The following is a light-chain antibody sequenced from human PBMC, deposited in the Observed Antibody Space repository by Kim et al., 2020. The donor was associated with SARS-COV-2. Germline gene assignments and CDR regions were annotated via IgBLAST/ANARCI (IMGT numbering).Light chain of an antibody. Sequence: QSVLTQPPSASGTPGQRVTISCSGSSSNMGSNTVNWYHQLPGTAPKLLIYNNNQRPSGVPDRFSGSKSGASASLAISGLQSEDEADYYCSAWDDDLNNYGVFGGGTQLTVL. CDR2: NNN. V-gene: IGLV1-44*01. CDR3: SAWDDDLNNYGV. CDR1: SSNMGSNT. J-gene: IGLJ3*02.